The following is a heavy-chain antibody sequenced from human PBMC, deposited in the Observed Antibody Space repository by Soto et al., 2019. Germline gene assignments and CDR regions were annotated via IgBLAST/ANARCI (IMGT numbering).Heavy chain of an antibody. V-gene: IGHV3-33*01. Sequence: PGGSLRLSCAASGFTFSSYGMHWVRQAPGKGLEWVAVIWYDGSNKYYADSVKGRFTISRDNSKNTLYLQMNSLRAEDTAMFYCARDKGDAQQGPPPISYNRAVGVKGTTVPV. D-gene: IGHD6-19*01. CDR3: ARDKGDAQQGPPPISYNRAV. J-gene: IGHJ6*03. CDR2: IWYDGSNK. CDR1: GFTFSSYG.